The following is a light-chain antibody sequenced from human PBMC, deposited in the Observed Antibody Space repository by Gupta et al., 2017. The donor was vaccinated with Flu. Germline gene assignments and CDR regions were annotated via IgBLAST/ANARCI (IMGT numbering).Light chain of an antibody. CDR1: HYNMGSKF. V-gene: IGLV1-51*02. Sequence: KITISSGGSHYNMGSKFVSWYQQVPGTAPKLLIFEDKRRYSATPDRFSGSKCGTAATLGITGLQAGEEADYYCEVCDSIRGADVFGGGTKLTVL. J-gene: IGLJ3*02. CDR2: EDK. CDR3: EVCDSIRGADV.